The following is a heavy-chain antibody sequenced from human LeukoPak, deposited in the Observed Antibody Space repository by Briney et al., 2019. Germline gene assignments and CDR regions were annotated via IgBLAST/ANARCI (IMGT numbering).Heavy chain of an antibody. CDR2: IIPIFGTA. D-gene: IGHD1-7*01. CDR3: ARDRWNYGHHFDY. Sequence: GASVKVSCKASGGTFSSYAISWVRQAPGQGLEWMGRIIPIFGTANYAQKFQGRVTITTDESTSTAYMELSSLRSEDTAVYYCARDRWNYGHHFDYWGQGTLVTVSS. CDR1: GGTFSSYA. V-gene: IGHV1-69*05. J-gene: IGHJ4*02.